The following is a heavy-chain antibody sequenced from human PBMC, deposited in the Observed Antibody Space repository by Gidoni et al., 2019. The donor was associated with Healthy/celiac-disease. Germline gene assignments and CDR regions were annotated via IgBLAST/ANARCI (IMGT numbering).Heavy chain of an antibody. V-gene: IGHV1-69*01. CDR1: GGTFSSYA. CDR3: ATTEDLIVVVAENWYFDL. D-gene: IGHD2-21*02. CDR2: IVPIFGTA. J-gene: IGHJ2*01. Sequence: QVQLVRSGAEVKKPGSSVKVSCKAAGGTFSSYAISWVRQAPGQGLEWMGGIVPIFGTANYAQKFQGRVTITADESTSTAYMELSSLRSEYTAVYYCATTEDLIVVVAENWYFDLWGRGTLVTVSS.